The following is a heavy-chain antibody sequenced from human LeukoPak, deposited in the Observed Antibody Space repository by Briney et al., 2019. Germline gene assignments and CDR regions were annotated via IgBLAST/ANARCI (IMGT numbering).Heavy chain of an antibody. CDR2: IAQSGSS. D-gene: IGHD3-22*01. CDR1: GGSINSGGYH. J-gene: IGHJ4*02. V-gene: IGHV4-31*03. Sequence: SETLFLTCTVSGGSINSGGYHWSWIRQFPGKGLEWIGYIAQSGSSYYNPSLKSRVTISLGTSKNQFSLQLSSLTAADTALYYCARDSHYGSSGYYLDSWGPGTLVTVSP. CDR3: ARDSHYGSSGYYLDS.